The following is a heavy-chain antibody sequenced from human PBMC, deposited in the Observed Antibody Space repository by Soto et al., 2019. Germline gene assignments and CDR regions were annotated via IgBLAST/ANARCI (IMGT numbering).Heavy chain of an antibody. CDR3: ARDAAVGLFDY. D-gene: IGHD1-26*01. CDR1: GYTFTSYG. CDR2: INPYNGNT. J-gene: IGHJ4*02. V-gene: IGHV1-18*01. Sequence: GASVKVPCKASGYTFTSYGISWVRQAPGQGLEWMGWINPYNGNTKYAQKLQGRVTMTTDTSTSTAYMELRSLRSDDTAVYYCARDAAVGLFDYWGRGTLVTVSS.